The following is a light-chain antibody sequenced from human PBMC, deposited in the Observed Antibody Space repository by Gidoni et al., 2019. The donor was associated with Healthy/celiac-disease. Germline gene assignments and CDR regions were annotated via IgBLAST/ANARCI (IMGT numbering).Light chain of an antibody. CDR1: QSVSSY. CDR3: QQRSNWPSALT. V-gene: IGKV3-11*01. Sequence: EIVLTQSPATLSLSPGERATFSCRASQSVSSYLAWYQQKPGQAPRLLIYDASNRATGIPARFSGSGSGTDFTLTISSLEPEDFAVYYCQQRSNWPSALTFGGGTKVEIK. CDR2: DAS. J-gene: IGKJ4*01.